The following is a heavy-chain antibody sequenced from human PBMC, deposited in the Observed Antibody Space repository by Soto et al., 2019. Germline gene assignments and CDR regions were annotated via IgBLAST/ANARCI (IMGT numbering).Heavy chain of an antibody. V-gene: IGHV3-30*18. CDR3: AKTPSDSGY. Sequence: GGSLRLSCAASGFTFSSYGMHWVRQAPGKGLEWVSVISFDGSNKYYADSVKGRFTISRDNSKNTLYLQMNSLRADDTAVYYCAKTPSDSGYWGQGTLVTVSS. CDR1: GFTFSSYG. J-gene: IGHJ4*02. CDR2: ISFDGSNK. D-gene: IGHD2-15*01.